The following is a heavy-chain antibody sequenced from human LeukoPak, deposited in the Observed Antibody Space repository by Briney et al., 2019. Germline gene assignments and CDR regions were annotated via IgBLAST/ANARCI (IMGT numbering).Heavy chain of an antibody. V-gene: IGHV3-23*01. J-gene: IGHJ4*02. CDR2: ISGSGGST. Sequence: GGSLRPSCAASGFTFSSYGMHWVRQAPGKGLEWVSAISGSGGSTYYADSVKGRFTISRDNSKNTLYLQMNSLRAEDTAVSYCARERTYYDILAGPSPYFDYWGQGTLVTVSS. D-gene: IGHD3-9*01. CDR3: ARERTYYDILAGPSPYFDY. CDR1: GFTFSSYG.